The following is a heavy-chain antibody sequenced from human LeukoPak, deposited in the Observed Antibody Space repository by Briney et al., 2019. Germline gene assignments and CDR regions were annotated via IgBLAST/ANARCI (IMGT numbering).Heavy chain of an antibody. D-gene: IGHD4-23*01. CDR1: GGSFSSYV. Sequence: TVKVSCKASGGSFSSYVISWVRQAPGQGLEWMGGIIPKFGSANYAQKFQGRVTVTADASTSTAYMELSRLRSEDTAVYYCAREPLDSGGNAFDYCGEGALCTASS. J-gene: IGHJ4*02. V-gene: IGHV1-69*01. CDR2: IIPKFGSA. CDR3: AREPLDSGGNAFDY.